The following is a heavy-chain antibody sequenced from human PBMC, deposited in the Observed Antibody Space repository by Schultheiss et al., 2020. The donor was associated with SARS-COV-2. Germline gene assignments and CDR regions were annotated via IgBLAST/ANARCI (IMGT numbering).Heavy chain of an antibody. Sequence: GGSLRLSCAASGFTFDDYGMSWVRQAPGKGLEWVSGINWNGGSTGYADSVKGRFTISRDNAKNSLYLQMNSLRAEDTALYYCAREGGCSSTSCNRDAFDIWGQGTMVTVSS. CDR2: INWNGGST. V-gene: IGHV3-20*04. CDR1: GFTFDDYG. D-gene: IGHD2-2*01. CDR3: AREGGCSSTSCNRDAFDI. J-gene: IGHJ3*02.